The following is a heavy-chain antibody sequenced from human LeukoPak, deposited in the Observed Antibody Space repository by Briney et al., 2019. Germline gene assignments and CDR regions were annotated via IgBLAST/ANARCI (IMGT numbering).Heavy chain of an antibody. CDR2: ISGSGGST. Sequence: GGSLRLSCAASGFTFSSYAMSWVRQAPGKGLEWVSAISGSGGSTYYADSVKGRFTISRDNSKNTLYLQMNSLRAEDTAVYYCAKEPYYDSSGYYVGNAFDIWGQGTMVTVSS. V-gene: IGHV3-23*01. CDR1: GFTFSSYA. J-gene: IGHJ3*02. D-gene: IGHD3-22*01. CDR3: AKEPYYDSSGYYVGNAFDI.